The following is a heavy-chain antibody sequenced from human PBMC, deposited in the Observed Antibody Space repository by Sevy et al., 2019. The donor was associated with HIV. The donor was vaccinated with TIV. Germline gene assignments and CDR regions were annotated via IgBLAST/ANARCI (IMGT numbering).Heavy chain of an antibody. Sequence: GGSLRLSCAASGFTFSSYGMHWVRQAPGKGLEWVAVIWYDGSNKCYADSVKGRFTISRDNSKNTLYLQMNSLRAEDTAVYYCARVGRENYFDSYFDYWGQGTLVTVSS. J-gene: IGHJ4*02. CDR1: GFTFSSYG. CDR3: ARVGRENYFDSYFDY. D-gene: IGHD3-22*01. CDR2: IWYDGSNK. V-gene: IGHV3-33*01.